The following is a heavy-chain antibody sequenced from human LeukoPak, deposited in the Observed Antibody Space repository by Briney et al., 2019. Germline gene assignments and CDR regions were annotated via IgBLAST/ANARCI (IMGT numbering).Heavy chain of an antibody. CDR2: IYPGDSDT. Sequence: GESLKISCKGSGYSFTSYWIAWVRQMPGKGLEWMGIIYPGDSDTKYSPSFQGQVTISADKSISTAFLQWSSLKASDTAMYYCARQVYSGGYYSPFDYWGQGTLVTVSS. CDR3: ARQVYSGGYYSPFDY. CDR1: GYSFTSYW. J-gene: IGHJ4*02. V-gene: IGHV5-51*01. D-gene: IGHD3-10*01.